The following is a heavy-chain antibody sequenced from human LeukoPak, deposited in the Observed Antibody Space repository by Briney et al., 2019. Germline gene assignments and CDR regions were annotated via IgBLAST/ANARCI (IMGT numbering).Heavy chain of an antibody. V-gene: IGHV1-46*01. CDR3: AGDYSNYQPNFDY. Sequence: ASVNVSCKASGYTFTSYYMHWVRQAPGQGLEWMGIINPSGGSTSYAQKFQGRVTMTRDTSASTVYMELSSLRSEDTAVYYCAGDYSNYQPNFDYWGQGTLVTVSS. CDR2: INPSGGST. CDR1: GYTFTSYY. J-gene: IGHJ4*02. D-gene: IGHD4-11*01.